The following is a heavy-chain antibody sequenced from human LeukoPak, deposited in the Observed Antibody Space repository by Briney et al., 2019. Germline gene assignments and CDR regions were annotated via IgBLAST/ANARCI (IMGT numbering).Heavy chain of an antibody. Sequence: GGSLRLSCAVSGITFSSYSMNWVRQAPGKGLEWVSYISTSSSTIYYADSVKGRFTISRDNAKNSLYLQMNSLRAEDTAVYYCAPGYCTTTSCSHYFDYWGQGTLATVSS. CDR2: ISTSSSTI. J-gene: IGHJ4*02. CDR1: GITFSSYS. V-gene: IGHV3-48*01. D-gene: IGHD2-2*01. CDR3: APGYCTTTSCSHYFDY.